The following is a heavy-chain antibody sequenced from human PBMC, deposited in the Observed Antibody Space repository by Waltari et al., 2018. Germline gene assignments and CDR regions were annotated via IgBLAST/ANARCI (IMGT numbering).Heavy chain of an antibody. J-gene: IGHJ6*03. V-gene: IGHV1-2*06. CDR3: AREATHSYYYFLDV. CDR2: IKPNSGVT. Sequence: QVQLAQSGAELTQPGASVKVSCAASGYTFTARHLHWVRQAPGQGLAWMGRIKPNSGVTDYAQKFQDRVTMTRDTSSSTAYMELSGLRSDDTAVYYCAREATHSYYYFLDVWGKGTTVTVSS. CDR1: GYTFTARH.